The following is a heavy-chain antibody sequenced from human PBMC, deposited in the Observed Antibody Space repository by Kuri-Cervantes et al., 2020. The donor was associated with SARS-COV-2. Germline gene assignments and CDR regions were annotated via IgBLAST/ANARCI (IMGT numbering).Heavy chain of an antibody. CDR1: GYTFTSYD. Sequence: ASVKVSCKASGYTFTSYDINWVRQATGQGLEWMGWMNPNSGNTGYAQKLQGRVTMTTDTSTSTAYMELRSLRSDDTAVYYCARRVVPAADFDPWGQGTLVTVSS. CDR3: ARRVVPAADFDP. CDR2: MNPNSGNT. V-gene: IGHV1-8*01. D-gene: IGHD2-2*01. J-gene: IGHJ5*02.